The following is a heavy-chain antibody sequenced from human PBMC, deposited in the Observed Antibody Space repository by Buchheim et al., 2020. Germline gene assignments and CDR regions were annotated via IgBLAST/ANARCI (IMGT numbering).Heavy chain of an antibody. J-gene: IGHJ4*02. Sequence: QVQLQESGPGLVKPSETLSPTCTVSGGSISNYYWNWIRQPPGKGLEWFGYIYYSGRTNYNPSLTSRVTISIDTSKNQFSLKLSSVTAADTAVYYCSRQPDYGGNFPFDYWGQGTL. CDR1: GGSISNYY. D-gene: IGHD4-23*01. CDR3: SRQPDYGGNFPFDY. CDR2: IYYSGRT. V-gene: IGHV4-59*01.